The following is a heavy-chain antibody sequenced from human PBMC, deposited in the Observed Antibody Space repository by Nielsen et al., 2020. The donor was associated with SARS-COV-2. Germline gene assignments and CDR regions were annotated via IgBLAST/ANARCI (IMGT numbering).Heavy chain of an antibody. CDR3: AKDRQGYNYYYGMDV. Sequence: SETLSLTCTVSGGSISSGDYYWSWIRQPPGKGLEWIGYIYYTGSTYYNPALESRLTISIDTSRNQFSLNLRSVTAADTALYFCAKDRQGYNYYYGMDVWGQGATVSVSS. D-gene: IGHD2-15*01. CDR2: IYYTGST. CDR1: GGSISSGDYY. V-gene: IGHV4-30-4*01. J-gene: IGHJ6*02.